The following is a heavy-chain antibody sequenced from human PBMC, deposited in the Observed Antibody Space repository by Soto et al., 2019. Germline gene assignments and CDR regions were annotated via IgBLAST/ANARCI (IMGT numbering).Heavy chain of an antibody. Sequence: EFQLVESGGGLVQPGGSLRLSCAASGFTFSTYNMVWVRQAPGMGLEWLSYMTTTSTHIYYADSVKGRFTISRDNAKNSLYLQMNSLRAEDRAVYYCARYYDSSGPDLWGRGTRVTVSS. J-gene: IGHJ2*01. V-gene: IGHV3-48*01. CDR1: GFTFSTYN. CDR2: MTTTSTHI. D-gene: IGHD3-22*01. CDR3: ARYYDSSGPDL.